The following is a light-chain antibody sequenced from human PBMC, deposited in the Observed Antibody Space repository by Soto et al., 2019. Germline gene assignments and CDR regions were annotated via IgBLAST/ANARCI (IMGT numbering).Light chain of an antibody. Sequence: QPVLTQPPSVSGAPGQRVTISCTGSSSNIGATYDVHWYQQFPGRAPKMLIYGNNNRPSGVPARISGSKSGTSASLAISGLQADDEADYYCQSYDSSLRAVVFGGGTKVTVL. V-gene: IGLV1-40*01. J-gene: IGLJ2*01. CDR3: QSYDSSLRAVV. CDR1: SSNIGATYD. CDR2: GNN.